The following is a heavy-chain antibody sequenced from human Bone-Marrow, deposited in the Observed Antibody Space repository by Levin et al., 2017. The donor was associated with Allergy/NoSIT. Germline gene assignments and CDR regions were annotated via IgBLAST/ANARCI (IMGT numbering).Heavy chain of an antibody. Sequence: GASVKVSCKASGDTLNGYYIHWVRQAPGQGLEWMGWINSNSGATKYAQKFQGRVSMTRDSSTKTDYMELNGLKSDDTAVYYCGSTAAIGWGFDYWGQGTLVTASS. CDR1: GDTLNGYY. CDR3: GSTAAIGWGFDY. V-gene: IGHV1-2*02. D-gene: IGHD2-2*01. CDR2: INSNSGAT. J-gene: IGHJ4*02.